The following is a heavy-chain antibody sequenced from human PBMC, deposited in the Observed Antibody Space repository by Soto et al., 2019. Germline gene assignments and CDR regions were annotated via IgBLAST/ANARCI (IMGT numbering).Heavy chain of an antibody. J-gene: IGHJ3*02. CDR2: ISGSGGST. Sequence: EVQLLESGGGLVQPGGSLRLSCATSGFTFSSYAMSWVRQAPGKGLEWVSAISGSGGSTYYADSVKGRFTISRDNSKNPLYLQMNSLRAEDTAVYYCAKEWGDPRGYSHAPDAFDIWGQGTMVTVSS. D-gene: IGHD5-18*01. CDR3: AKEWGDPRGYSHAPDAFDI. V-gene: IGHV3-23*01. CDR1: GFTFSSYA.